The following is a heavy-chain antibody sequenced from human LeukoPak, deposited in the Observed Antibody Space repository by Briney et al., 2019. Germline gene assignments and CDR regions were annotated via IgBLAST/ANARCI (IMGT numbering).Heavy chain of an antibody. J-gene: IGHJ3*02. CDR1: GGSISSSNW. Sequence: PSETLSLTCAVSGGSISSSNWWSWVRQPPGKGLEWIGEIYHSGSTNYNPSLKSRVTISVDKSKNRFSLKLSSVTAADTAVYYCATSWRYSSSWFEGAFDIWGQGTMIAVSS. V-gene: IGHV4-4*02. CDR2: IYHSGST. D-gene: IGHD6-13*01. CDR3: ATSWRYSSSWFEGAFDI.